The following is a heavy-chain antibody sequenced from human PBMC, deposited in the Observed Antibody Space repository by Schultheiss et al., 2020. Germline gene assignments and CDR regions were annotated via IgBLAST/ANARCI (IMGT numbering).Heavy chain of an antibody. CDR3: ARASSGSDALNYYYYYMDV. Sequence: SVKVSCKASGGTFSSYAISWVRQAPGQGLEWMGRIIPILGIANYAQKFQGRVTITRDTSASTAYMELSSLRSEDTAVYYCARASSGSDALNYYYYYMDVWGKGPTVTVAS. CDR1: GGTFSSYA. J-gene: IGHJ6*03. D-gene: IGHD3-10*01. CDR2: IIPILGIA. V-gene: IGHV1-69*04.